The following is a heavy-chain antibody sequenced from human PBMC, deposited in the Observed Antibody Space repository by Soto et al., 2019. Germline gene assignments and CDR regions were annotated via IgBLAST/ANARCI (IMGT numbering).Heavy chain of an antibody. Sequence: GGSLRLSCAASGFTFSSYAMSWVRQAPGKGLEWVGRIKGEADGGTTDYAAPVKGRITISRDHSKDTLYLQMNSLKTEDTAVYYCTTGLSNGYYNFDYWGQGTPVTAPQ. J-gene: IGHJ4*02. CDR3: TTGLSNGYYNFDY. CDR2: IKGEADGGTT. V-gene: IGHV3-15*01. D-gene: IGHD3-22*01. CDR1: GFTFSSYA.